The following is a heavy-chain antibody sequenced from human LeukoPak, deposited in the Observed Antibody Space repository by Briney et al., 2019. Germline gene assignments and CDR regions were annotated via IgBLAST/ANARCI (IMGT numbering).Heavy chain of an antibody. Sequence: GGSLRLSCAASEFTFSDHYMSWIRQAPGRGLEWVSYISNSGISKYYTPSVKGRFTISRDNANNSLYLQMNSLRAEDSAVYFRARGKRRFWFDPLGQGTLVTVSS. V-gene: IGHV3-11*01. CDR3: ARGKRRFWFDP. D-gene: IGHD3-16*01. CDR1: EFTFSDHY. J-gene: IGHJ5*02. CDR2: ISNSGISK.